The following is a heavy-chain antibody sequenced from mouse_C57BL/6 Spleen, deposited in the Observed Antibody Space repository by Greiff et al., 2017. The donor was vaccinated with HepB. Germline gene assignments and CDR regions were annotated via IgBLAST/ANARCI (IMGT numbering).Heavy chain of an antibody. Sequence: QVQLQQPGAELVKPGASVKLSCKASGYTFTSYWMHWVKQRPGQGLEWIGMIHPNSGSTNYNEKFKSKATLTVDKSSSTAYMQLSSLTSEDSAVYYCARSIPGSSSYDFDYWGQGTTLTVSS. J-gene: IGHJ2*01. CDR2: IHPNSGST. V-gene: IGHV1-64*01. CDR1: GYTFTSYW. D-gene: IGHD1-1*01. CDR3: ARSIPGSSSYDFDY.